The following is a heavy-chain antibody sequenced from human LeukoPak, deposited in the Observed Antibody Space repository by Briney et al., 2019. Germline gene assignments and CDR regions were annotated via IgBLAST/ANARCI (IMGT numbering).Heavy chain of an antibody. CDR3: ARYCTSTTCILRGFDY. J-gene: IGHJ4*02. CDR2: IYHTGSA. D-gene: IGHD2-2*01. Sequence: PSETLSLTCSVSGYSFTSGHYWGWIRQPPGKGLEWIANIYHTGSAHYNPSLKSRVTISVDTSKNQFSLKLSSVTAADTAVCYCARYCTSTTCILRGFDYWGQGTLVTVSS. CDR1: GYSFTSGHY. V-gene: IGHV4-38-2*01.